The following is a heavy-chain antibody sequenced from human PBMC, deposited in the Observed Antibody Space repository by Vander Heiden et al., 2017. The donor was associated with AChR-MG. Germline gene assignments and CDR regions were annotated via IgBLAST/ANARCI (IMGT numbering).Heavy chain of an antibody. CDR2: IKHSGST. J-gene: IGHJ4*02. CDR3: ARGRRYCGGGSCYYTFDY. CDR1: GGSFSCYY. Sequence: QVQLQQRGAALAKPSAFPSFSRGAYGGSFSCYYWSWIRQRPGKGLEWIGEIKHSGSTNYNPSLKSRVTISVDTSKNQFSLKLSSVTAADTAVYYCARGRRYCGGGSCYYTFDYWGQGTLVTVSS. V-gene: IGHV4-34*01. D-gene: IGHD2-15*01.